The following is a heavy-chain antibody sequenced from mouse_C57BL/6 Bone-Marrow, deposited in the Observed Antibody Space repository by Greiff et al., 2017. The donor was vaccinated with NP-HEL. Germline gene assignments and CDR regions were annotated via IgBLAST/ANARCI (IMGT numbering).Heavy chain of an antibody. CDR1: GYTFTSYW. CDR2: IYPGSGST. V-gene: IGHV1-55*01. J-gene: IGHJ1*03. CDR3: ARTSITTVVANWYFDV. D-gene: IGHD1-1*01. Sequence: QVQLQQPGAELVKPGASVKMSCKASGYTFTSYWITWVKQRPGQGLEWIGDIYPGSGSTNYNEKFKSKATLTVDTSSSTAYMQLSSLTSEDSAVYYCARTSITTVVANWYFDVWGTGTTVTVSS.